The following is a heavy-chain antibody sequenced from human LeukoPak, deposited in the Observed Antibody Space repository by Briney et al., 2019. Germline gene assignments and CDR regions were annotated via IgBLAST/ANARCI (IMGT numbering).Heavy chain of an antibody. V-gene: IGHV3-7*01. CDR2: IKQDGSEK. D-gene: IGHD2-15*01. CDR3: ARGKARGILYYYYYYMDV. J-gene: IGHJ6*03. CDR1: GFTFSSYW. Sequence: PGRSLRLSCAASGFTFSSYWMSWVRQAPGKGLEWVANIKQDGSEKYYVDSVKGRFTISRDNAKNSLYLQMNSLRAADTAVYYCARGKARGILYYYYYYMDVWGKGTTVTVSS.